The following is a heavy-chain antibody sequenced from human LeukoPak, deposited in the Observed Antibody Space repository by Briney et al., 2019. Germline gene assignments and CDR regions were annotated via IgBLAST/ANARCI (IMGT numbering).Heavy chain of an antibody. J-gene: IGHJ4*02. CDR1: GFTFGDYA. CDR3: TRDQTPYY. Sequence: GGSLRLSCTASGFTFGDYAMTWVRQAPGKGLEWVGFIASETYGGTAEYAASVKGRFTISRDDTKSIAYLQMNSLKTEDTAVYYCTRDQTPYYWGQGTLVTVSS. CDR2: IASETYGGTA. V-gene: IGHV3-49*04.